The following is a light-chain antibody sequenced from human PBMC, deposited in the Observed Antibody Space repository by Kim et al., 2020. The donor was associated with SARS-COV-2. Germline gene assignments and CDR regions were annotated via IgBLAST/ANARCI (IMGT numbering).Light chain of an antibody. J-gene: IGLJ3*02. Sequence: QSITISCPGTSSDVGGYNYVSWYQQHPGKAPKLMIYDVSNRPSGVSNRFSGSKSGNTASLTISGLQAEDEADYYCSSYTSSSTHWVFGGGTQLTVL. CDR1: SSDVGGYNY. V-gene: IGLV2-14*03. CDR2: DVS. CDR3: SSYTSSSTHWV.